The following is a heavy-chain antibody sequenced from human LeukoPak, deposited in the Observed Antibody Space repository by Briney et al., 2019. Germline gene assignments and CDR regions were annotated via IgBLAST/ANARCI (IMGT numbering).Heavy chain of an antibody. V-gene: IGHV3-48*02. D-gene: IGHD2/OR15-2a*01. CDR2: ISPASNTI. CDR3: ARDRPNILGLDP. CDR1: GFTFSSYA. Sequence: GGSLRLSCAASGFTFSSYAMHWVRQAPGKGLEWISYISPASNTIYYADSVKGRFTISRDNAKNSVFLQMSSLRDEDTAVYYCARDRPNILGLDPWGQGTLVTVSS. J-gene: IGHJ5*02.